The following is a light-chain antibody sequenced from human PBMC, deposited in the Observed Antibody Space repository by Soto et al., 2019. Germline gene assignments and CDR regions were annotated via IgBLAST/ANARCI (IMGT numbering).Light chain of an antibody. Sequence: ETVLTQSPATLSLSPGERATLSCRASQSVSFYLAWYQQKPGQAPRLLIYDASNRATGIPARFSGSGSGTDFTLTISSLEPEDFAVYYCQQRSNWPSFCQGTRLEIK. V-gene: IGKV3-11*01. CDR1: QSVSFY. CDR2: DAS. CDR3: QQRSNWPS. J-gene: IGKJ5*01.